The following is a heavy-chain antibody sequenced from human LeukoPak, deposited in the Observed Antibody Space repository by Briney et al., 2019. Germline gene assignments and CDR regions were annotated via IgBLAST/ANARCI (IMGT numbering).Heavy chain of an antibody. CDR1: GGSISSYY. CDR3: ARGCSSTSCSRSEYYYYYYYMDV. Sequence: SETLSLTCTVSGGSISSYYWSWIRQPPGKGLEWIGYIYYSGSTNYNPSLKSRVTISVDTSKNQFSLKPSSVTAADTAVYYCARGCSSTSCSRSEYYYYYYYMDVWGKGTTVTVSS. J-gene: IGHJ6*03. D-gene: IGHD2-2*01. CDR2: IYYSGST. V-gene: IGHV4-59*01.